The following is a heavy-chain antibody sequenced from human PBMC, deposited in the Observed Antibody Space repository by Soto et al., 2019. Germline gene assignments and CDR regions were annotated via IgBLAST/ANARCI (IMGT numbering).Heavy chain of an antibody. V-gene: IGHV3-30*18. D-gene: IGHD3-10*01. J-gene: IGHJ4*02. CDR2: ISYDGSNK. Sequence: SGGSLRLSCAASGFTFSSYGMHWVRQAPGKGLEWVAVISYDGSNKYYADSVKGRFTISRDNSKNTLYLQMNSLRAEDTAVYYCAKGITMVRGVHDYWGQGTLVTVSS. CDR3: AKGITMVRGVHDY. CDR1: GFTFSSYG.